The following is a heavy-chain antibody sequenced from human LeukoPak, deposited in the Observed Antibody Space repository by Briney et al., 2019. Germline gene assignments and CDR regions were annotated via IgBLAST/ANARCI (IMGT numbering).Heavy chain of an antibody. CDR3: ARGCADYYDSSGYYTPFDY. CDR2: INHSGST. Sequence: SETLSLTCAVYGGSFSGYYWSWIRQPPGKGLEWIGEINHSGSTNYNPSLKSRVTISVDTSKNQFSLKLSSVTAADTAVYYCARGCADYYDSSGYYTPFDYWGQGTLVTVS. CDR1: GGSFSGYY. V-gene: IGHV4-34*01. J-gene: IGHJ4*02. D-gene: IGHD3-22*01.